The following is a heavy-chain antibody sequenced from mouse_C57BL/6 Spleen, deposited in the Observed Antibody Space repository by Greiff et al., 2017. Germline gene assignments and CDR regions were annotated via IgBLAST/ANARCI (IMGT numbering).Heavy chain of an antibody. CDR3: ARRGYSNDYFDY. CDR2: INPNYGTT. V-gene: IGHV1-39*01. J-gene: IGHJ2*01. D-gene: IGHD2-5*01. Sequence: VHVKQSGPELVKPGASVKISCKASGYSFTDYNMNWVKQSNGKSLEWIGVINPNYGTTSYNQKFKGKATLTVDQSSSTAYMQLNSLTSEDSAVYYCARRGYSNDYFDYWGQGTTLTVSS. CDR1: GYSFTDYN.